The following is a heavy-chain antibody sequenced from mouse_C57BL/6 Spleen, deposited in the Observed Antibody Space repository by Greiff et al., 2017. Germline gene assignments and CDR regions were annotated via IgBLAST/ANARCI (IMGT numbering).Heavy chain of an antibody. V-gene: IGHV1-61*01. CDR3: AGESPITTVVATGYFDV. CDR1: GYTFTSYW. J-gene: IGHJ1*03. Sequence: VQLQQSGAELVRPGSSVKLSCKASGYTFTSYWMDWVKQRPGQGLEWIGNIYPSDSETHYNQKFKDKATLTVDKSSSTAYMQLRRLTSEDSAVYYSAGESPITTVVATGYFDVWGTGTTVTVAS. D-gene: IGHD1-1*01. CDR2: IYPSDSET.